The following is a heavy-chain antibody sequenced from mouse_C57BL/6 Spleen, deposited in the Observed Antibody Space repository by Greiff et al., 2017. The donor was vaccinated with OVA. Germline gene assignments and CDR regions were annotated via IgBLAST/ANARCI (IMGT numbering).Heavy chain of an antibody. CDR1: GFTFSSYG. Sequence: EVQGVESGGDLVKPGGSLKLSCAASGFTFSSYGMSWVRQTPDKRLEWVATISSGGSYTYYPDSVKGRFTISRDNAKNTLYLQMSSLKSEDTAMYYCASAHMDYWGQGTSVTVSS. V-gene: IGHV5-6*01. CDR3: ASAHMDY. J-gene: IGHJ4*01. CDR2: ISSGGSYT.